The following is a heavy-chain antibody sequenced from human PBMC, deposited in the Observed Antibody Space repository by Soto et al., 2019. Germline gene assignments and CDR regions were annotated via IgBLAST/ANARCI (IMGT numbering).Heavy chain of an antibody. V-gene: IGHV1-18*01. Sequence: GAAGKVSCKSPCCTFTSYGISLFRHSPGQGLEWMGWISAYNGNTNYAQKLQGRVTMTTDTSTSTAYMELRSLRSDDTAVYYCARLTPSSGYYYVEYWGQGTLVTVSS. CDR2: ISAYNGNT. CDR3: ARLTPSSGYYYVEY. J-gene: IGHJ4*02. CDR1: CCTFTSYG. D-gene: IGHD3-22*01.